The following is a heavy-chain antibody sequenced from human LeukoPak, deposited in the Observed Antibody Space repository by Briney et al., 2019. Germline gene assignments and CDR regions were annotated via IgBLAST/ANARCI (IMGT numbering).Heavy chain of an antibody. J-gene: IGHJ5*02. Sequence: PGGSLRLSCAASGFTFSSYWMSWVRQAPGKGLEWVANIKKDGTEKKYVDSVKGRFTISRDNAKNSLYLQMNSLRAEDTAVYYCAREGGSGWYSDWFDPWGQGTLVTVSS. CDR3: AREGGSGWYSDWFDP. V-gene: IGHV3-7*01. CDR2: IKKDGTEK. CDR1: GFTFSSYW. D-gene: IGHD6-19*01.